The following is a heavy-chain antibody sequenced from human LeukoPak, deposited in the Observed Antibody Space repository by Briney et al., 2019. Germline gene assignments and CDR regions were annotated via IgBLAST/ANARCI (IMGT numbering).Heavy chain of an antibody. CDR1: GYTLTELS. D-gene: IGHD3-22*01. CDR2: FDPEDGET. J-gene: IGHJ4*02. CDR3: AQYYYDSSGYYYFDY. Sequence: GASVKVSCKVSGYTLTELSMHWVRQAPGKGLEWMGGFDPEDGETIYAQKFQGRVTMTEDTSTDTAYMELSSLRSDDTAVYYCAQYYYDSSGYYYFDYWGQGTLVTVSS. V-gene: IGHV1-24*01.